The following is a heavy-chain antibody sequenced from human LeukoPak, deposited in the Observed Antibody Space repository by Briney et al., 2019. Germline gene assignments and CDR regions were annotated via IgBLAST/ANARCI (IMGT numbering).Heavy chain of an antibody. Sequence: PSETLSLTCTVSGGSISSYYWSWIRQPAGKGLEWIGRIYTSGSTNYNPSLKSRVTISVDTSKNQFSLKLSSVTAADTAVYYCAREWRYSSSWYDDYWGQGTLVTVSS. D-gene: IGHD6-13*01. CDR3: AREWRYSSSWYDDY. J-gene: IGHJ4*02. CDR2: IYTSGST. CDR1: GGSISSYY. V-gene: IGHV4-4*07.